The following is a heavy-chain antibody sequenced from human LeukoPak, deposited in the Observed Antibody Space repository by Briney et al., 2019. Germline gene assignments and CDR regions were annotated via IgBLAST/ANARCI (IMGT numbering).Heavy chain of an antibody. V-gene: IGHV3-74*01. Sequence: GGSLRLSCAASGFTFSYFWMHWFRQTPGKGLVWVSCINTDGSYSSCADSVKGRFTISRDNVRNTLYLQMNSLRAEDSAVYYCARDFDGPRASDYWGQGISVTISS. CDR2: INTDGSYS. CDR3: ARDFDGPRASDY. D-gene: IGHD4-17*01. CDR1: GFTFSYFW. J-gene: IGHJ4*02.